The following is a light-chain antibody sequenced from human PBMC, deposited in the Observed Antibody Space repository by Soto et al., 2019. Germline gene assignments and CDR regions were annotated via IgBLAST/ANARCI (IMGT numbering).Light chain of an antibody. J-gene: IGLJ2*01. V-gene: IGLV1-40*01. CDR3: QSYDSSLSGVV. CDR1: SSNIGAGYD. CDR2: GNS. Sequence: QSVLTQPPSVSVAPGQRVTISCTGSSSNIGAGYDVDWYQQLPGTAPKLLIYGNSNRPSGVPDRFSGSKSGTSASLAITGLQAEDEADYYCQSYDSSLSGVVFGGGTKVTVL.